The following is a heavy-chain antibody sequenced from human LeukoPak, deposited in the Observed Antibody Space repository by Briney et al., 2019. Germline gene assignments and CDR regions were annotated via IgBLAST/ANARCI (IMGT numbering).Heavy chain of an antibody. V-gene: IGHV4-34*01. Sequence: SETLSLTCAVYGGSFSAYYWSWIRQPPGKGLEWIGEINHSGNTRYNPSLKSRVTISIDTSKVQFSLNLSSVTAADTAMYYCARGSVVGVWGRGTPVTVSS. CDR2: INHSGNT. CDR3: ARGSVVGV. CDR1: GGSFSAYY. J-gene: IGHJ6*02.